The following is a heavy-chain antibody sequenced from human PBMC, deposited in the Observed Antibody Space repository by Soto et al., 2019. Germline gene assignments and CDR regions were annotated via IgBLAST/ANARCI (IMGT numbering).Heavy chain of an antibody. CDR1: GGSISSYY. CDR2: IYYSGST. J-gene: IGHJ6*02. Sequence: SETLSLTCTVSGGSISSYYWSWIRQPPGKGLEWIGYIYYSGSTNYNPSLKSRVTISVDTSKNQFSLKLSSVTAADTAVYYCARDLTPYYYGSGSYLYGMDVWGQGTTVTVSS. CDR3: ARDLTPYYYGSGSYLYGMDV. D-gene: IGHD3-10*01. V-gene: IGHV4-59*01.